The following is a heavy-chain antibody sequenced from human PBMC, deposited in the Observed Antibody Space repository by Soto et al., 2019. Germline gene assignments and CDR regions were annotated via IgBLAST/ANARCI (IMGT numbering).Heavy chain of an antibody. D-gene: IGHD3-10*01. CDR3: ARSSGHSGYGPFDY. CDR1: GGSISGGGYY. V-gene: IGHV4-31*03. CDR2: IYYSGST. J-gene: IGHJ4*02. Sequence: SETLSLTCTVSGGSISGGGYYWSWIRQYPGEGLEWIGYIYYSGSTHYNPSLKSRVTISVDTSKNQFSLKLRSVAAADTAGYYCARSSGHSGYGPFDYWRQGTLVTVS.